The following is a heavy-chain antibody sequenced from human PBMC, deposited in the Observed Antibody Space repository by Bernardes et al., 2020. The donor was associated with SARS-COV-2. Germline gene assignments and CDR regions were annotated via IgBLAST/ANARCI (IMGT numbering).Heavy chain of an antibody. CDR1: GGSIGNSH. CDR3: ARGARSGTPNSGINY. D-gene: IGHD3-10*01. Sequence: SETLSLTCTVSGGSIGNSHWSWIRQFPGKRLEWIGYLYYSGSTKYNPSLHSRVTISVDTSKNQFSLKLTSVTTADTAVYYCARGARSGTPNSGINYWGQGSLVTVSS. CDR2: LYYSGST. V-gene: IGHV4-59*01. J-gene: IGHJ4*02.